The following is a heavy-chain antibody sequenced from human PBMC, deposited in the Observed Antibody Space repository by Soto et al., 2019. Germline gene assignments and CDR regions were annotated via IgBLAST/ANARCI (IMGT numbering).Heavy chain of an antibody. CDR2: INSDGSST. V-gene: IGHV3-74*01. Sequence: GGSLRLSCAASGFTFCSYGMHWVRQAPGKGLVWVSRINSDGSSTSYADSVKGRFTISRDNAKNTLYLQMNSLRAEDTAVYYCARDYDILTGYYNGYIDYWGQGTLLTVSS. CDR1: GFTFCSYG. J-gene: IGHJ4*02. CDR3: ARDYDILTGYYNGYIDY. D-gene: IGHD3-9*01.